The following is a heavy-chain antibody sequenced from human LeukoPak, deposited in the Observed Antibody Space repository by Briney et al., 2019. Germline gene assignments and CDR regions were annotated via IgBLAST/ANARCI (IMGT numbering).Heavy chain of an antibody. CDR2: INPNTGDI. J-gene: IGHJ6*02. D-gene: IGHD6-13*01. CDR3: ARDVSSVATAAPGHWGVDV. Sequence: ASVPVSCKTSGYTFTGYYIHWVRQAPGQGLEWLGWINPNTGDINYAQKFQGRVTTTRDTSISTAYMELSSMRSDDTAVYYCARDVSSVATAAPGHWGVDVWGQGTTVTVSS. V-gene: IGHV1-2*02. CDR1: GYTFTGYY.